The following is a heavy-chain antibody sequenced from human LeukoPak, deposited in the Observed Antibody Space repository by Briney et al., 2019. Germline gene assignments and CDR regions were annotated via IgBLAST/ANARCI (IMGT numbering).Heavy chain of an antibody. Sequence: GGSLRLSCAASGFTFSSYWMSWVRQAPGKGLEWVANIKQDESEKYYVDSVKGRFTISRDNAKNSLYLQMNSLRAEDTAVYYCARAVYDYVWGSYCSDAFDIWGQGTMVTVSS. J-gene: IGHJ3*02. V-gene: IGHV3-7*01. CDR2: IKQDESEK. D-gene: IGHD3-16*01. CDR1: GFTFSSYW. CDR3: ARAVYDYVWGSYCSDAFDI.